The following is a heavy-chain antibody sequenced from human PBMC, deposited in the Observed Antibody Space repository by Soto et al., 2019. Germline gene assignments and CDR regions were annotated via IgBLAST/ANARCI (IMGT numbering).Heavy chain of an antibody. V-gene: IGHV5-51*01. CDR1: GYSFTSYW. CDR3: VSPPGTMVRGPYGMDV. D-gene: IGHD3-10*01. CDR2: IYPGDSDT. J-gene: IGHJ6*04. Sequence: GESLKISCKGSGYSFTSYWIGWVRQMPGKGLEWMGIIYPGDSDTRYSPSFQGQVTISADKSISTAYLQWSSLKASDTAMNYCVSPPGTMVRGPYGMDVGGKGTTVTVPS.